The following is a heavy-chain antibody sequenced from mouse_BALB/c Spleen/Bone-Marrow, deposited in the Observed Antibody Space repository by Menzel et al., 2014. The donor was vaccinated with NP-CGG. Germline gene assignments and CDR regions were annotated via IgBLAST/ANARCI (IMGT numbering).Heavy chain of an antibody. J-gene: IGHJ2*01. V-gene: IGHV2-9*02. CDR3: ARGLYFDY. CDR1: GFSLTSYG. Sequence: VQLQESGPGLVAPSQSLSIPCTVSGFSLTSYGVHWVRQPPGKGLEWLGVIWAGGSTNYNSALMSRLSISKDNSKSQVVLKMNSLQTDDTAMYYCARGLYFDYWGQGTTLTVSS. CDR2: IWAGGST.